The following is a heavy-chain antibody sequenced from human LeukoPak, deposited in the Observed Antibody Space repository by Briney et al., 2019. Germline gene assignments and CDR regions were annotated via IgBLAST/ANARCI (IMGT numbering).Heavy chain of an antibody. D-gene: IGHD3-10*01. V-gene: IGHV4-39*01. CDR1: GGSISSSSYY. Sequence: SETLSLTCTVSGGSISSSSYYWGWIRQPPGKGLEWIGSIYYSGSTYYNPSLKSRVTISVDTSKNQFSLKLSSVTAADTAVYYCARTRGVTRRSDYWGQGTLVTVSS. CDR3: ARTRGVTRRSDY. J-gene: IGHJ4*02. CDR2: IYYSGST.